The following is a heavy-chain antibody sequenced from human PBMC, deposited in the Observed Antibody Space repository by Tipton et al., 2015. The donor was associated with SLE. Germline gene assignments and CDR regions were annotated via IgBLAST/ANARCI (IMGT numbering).Heavy chain of an antibody. J-gene: IGHJ4*02. CDR1: GFTFSSYS. V-gene: IGHV3-21*01. Sequence: SLRLSCAASGFTFSSYSMNWVRQAPGKGLEWVSSISSSSSYIYYADSVKGRFTISRDNAKNSLYLQMNSLRAEDTAVYYCASSPGVYSSGWADYWGQGTLVTVSS. CDR3: ASSPGVYSSGWADY. CDR2: ISSSSSYI. D-gene: IGHD6-19*01.